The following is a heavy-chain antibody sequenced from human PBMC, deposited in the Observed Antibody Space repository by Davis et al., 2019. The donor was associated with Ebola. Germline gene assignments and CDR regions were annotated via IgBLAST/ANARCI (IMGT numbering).Heavy chain of an antibody. Sequence: MPSETLSLTCTISGGSISGFQWAWIRQPPGKGLEYVGHIFNSGTVSYNSALKSRVFISLDRSSTQFSLKLTSVTAADTAVYFGARDNLGSLDYWGQGLLVTVSS. D-gene: IGHD1-14*01. CDR3: ARDNLGSLDY. CDR1: GGSISGFQ. J-gene: IGHJ4*02. CDR2: IFNSGTV. V-gene: IGHV4-59*01.